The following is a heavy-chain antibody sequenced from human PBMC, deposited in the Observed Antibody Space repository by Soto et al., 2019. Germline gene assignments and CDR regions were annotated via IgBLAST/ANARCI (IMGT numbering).Heavy chain of an antibody. D-gene: IGHD6-19*01. Sequence: PSQTLSLTCAISGDSVSSTSTAWSWIRQSPSRGLEWLGGTYYRSKWYSDYAVSVKSRITLNPDTSKNQFSLQLKSVTPEDTAVYYCARGSYYSGWVWGQGTLVTVSS. V-gene: IGHV6-1*01. CDR1: GDSVSSTSTA. CDR2: TYYRSKWYS. CDR3: ARGSYYSGWV. J-gene: IGHJ4*02.